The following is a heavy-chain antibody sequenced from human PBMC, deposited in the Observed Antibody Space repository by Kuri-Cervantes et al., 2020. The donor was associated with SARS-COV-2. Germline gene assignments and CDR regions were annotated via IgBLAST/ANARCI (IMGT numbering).Heavy chain of an antibody. J-gene: IGHJ6*02. V-gene: IGHV3-48*01. CDR1: GFTFSSYS. CDR3: ARGFPTVTTWLGYYYYGMDV. D-gene: IGHD4-17*01. CDR2: ISSSSSTI. Sequence: GESLKISCAASGFTFSSYSMNWVRQAPGEGLEWVPYISSSSSTIYYADSVKGRFTISRGNAKNSLYLQMNSLRAEDTAVYYCARGFPTVTTWLGYYYYGMDVWGQGTTVTVSS.